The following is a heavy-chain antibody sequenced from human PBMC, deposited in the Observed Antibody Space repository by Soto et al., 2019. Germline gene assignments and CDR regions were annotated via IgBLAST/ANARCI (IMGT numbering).Heavy chain of an antibody. Sequence: SLRISCAACGFTFSDYYMSWIRHAPGKGLEWVSYISSSGSTIYYADSVKGRFTISRDNAKNSLYLQMNSLRAEDTAVYYCASPGDGGNSFFYYGMDVWGQGTTVTVSS. D-gene: IGHD2-21*02. CDR3: ASPGDGGNSFFYYGMDV. CDR1: GFTFSDYY. J-gene: IGHJ6*02. V-gene: IGHV3-11*01. CDR2: ISSSGSTI.